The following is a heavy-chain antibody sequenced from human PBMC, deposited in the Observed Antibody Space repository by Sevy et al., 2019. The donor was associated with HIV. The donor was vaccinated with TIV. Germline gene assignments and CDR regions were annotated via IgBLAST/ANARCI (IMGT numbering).Heavy chain of an antibody. CDR2: ISYDGRNNK. V-gene: IGHV3-30*03. D-gene: IGHD3-16*01. J-gene: IGHJ4*02. CDR3: ARDRGEILSSAFDY. CDR1: GFTFSDYR. Sequence: GGSLRLSCAASGFTFSDYRLHWVRQAPGKGLEWVAVISYDGRNNKYNADSVKGRFTISRDNSKNTVYLQMNGLRAEDTAIYYCARDRGEILSSAFDYWGQGTLVTVSS.